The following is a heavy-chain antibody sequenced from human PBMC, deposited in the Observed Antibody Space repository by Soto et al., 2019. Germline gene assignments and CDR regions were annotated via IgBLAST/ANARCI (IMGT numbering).Heavy chain of an antibody. D-gene: IGHD1-26*01. CDR1: GGSISSSSYY. Sequence: SETLSLTCTVSGGSISSSSYYWGWIRQPPGKGLEWIGSIYYSGSTYYNPSLKSRVTISVDTSKNQFSLKLSSVTAADTAVYYCASPVGARPHGYFDYWGQGTLVTV. CDR2: IYYSGST. CDR3: ASPVGARPHGYFDY. J-gene: IGHJ4*02. V-gene: IGHV4-39*01.